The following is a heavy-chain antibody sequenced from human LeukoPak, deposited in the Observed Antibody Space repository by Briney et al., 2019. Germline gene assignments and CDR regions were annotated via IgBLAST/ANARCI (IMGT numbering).Heavy chain of an antibody. CDR1: GYTFTGYY. D-gene: IGHD2-2*01. J-gene: IGHJ4*02. CDR2: INPNGGGT. Sequence: ASVKVSCKASGYTFTGYYMHWVRQAPGQGLEWMGWINPNGGGTNYAQKFQGRVTMTRDTSISTAYMELSRLRSDDMAVYYCARARYCSSTSCYRGLFADYWGQGTLVTVSS. V-gene: IGHV1-2*02. CDR3: ARARYCSSTSCYRGLFADY.